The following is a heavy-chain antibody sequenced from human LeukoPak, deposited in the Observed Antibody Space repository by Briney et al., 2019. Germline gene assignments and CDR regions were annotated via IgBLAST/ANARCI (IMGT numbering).Heavy chain of an antibody. CDR2: ITSSNNYI. V-gene: IGHV3-21*01. CDR3: ATEYSSWARRAFDI. CDR1: GFTFSTYS. J-gene: IGHJ3*02. Sequence: PGGSLRLSCAGSGFTFSTYSMNWVRQAPGKGLEWVSSITSSNNYIYYADSMKGRFTISRDNAKNSLYLQMNSLRAEDTAVYCCATEYSSWARRAFDIWGQETMVTVSS. D-gene: IGHD6-6*01.